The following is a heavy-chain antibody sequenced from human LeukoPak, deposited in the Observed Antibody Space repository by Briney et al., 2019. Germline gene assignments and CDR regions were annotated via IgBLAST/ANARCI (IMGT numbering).Heavy chain of an antibody. Sequence: GGSLRLSCAASGFTFSSYSMNWVRQAPGKGLEWVSSISSSSSYIYYADSVKGRFTISRDNAKNSLYLQMNSLRAEDTAVYYCARAYYYDSSGYYPFDYWGQGTLVTVSS. J-gene: IGHJ4*02. CDR2: ISSSSSYI. CDR3: ARAYYYDSSGYYPFDY. V-gene: IGHV3-21*01. CDR1: GFTFSSYS. D-gene: IGHD3-22*01.